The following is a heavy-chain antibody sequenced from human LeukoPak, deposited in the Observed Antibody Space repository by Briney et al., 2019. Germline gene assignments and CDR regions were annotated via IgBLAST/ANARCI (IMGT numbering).Heavy chain of an antibody. J-gene: IGHJ4*02. D-gene: IGHD2-21*02. CDR1: GFTFSSYS. CDR2: ISSSSSYI. Sequence: SGGSLRLSCAASGFTFSSYSMNWVCQAPGKGLELVSSISSSSSYIYYADSLKGRFTISRDKAKNSLYLQMNSLRAEDTAVYYCARETYCGGDCYVQYYFDYWGQGTLVTVSS. V-gene: IGHV3-21*01. CDR3: ARETYCGGDCYVQYYFDY.